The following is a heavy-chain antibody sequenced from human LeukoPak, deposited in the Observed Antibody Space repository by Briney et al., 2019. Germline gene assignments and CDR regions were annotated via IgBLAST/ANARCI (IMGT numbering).Heavy chain of an antibody. J-gene: IGHJ5*02. CDR3: ARAYLWFGELSA. D-gene: IGHD3-10*01. CDR1: GGSISSYY. Sequence: SETLSLICTVSGGSISSYYWSWIRQPPGKGLEWIGYIYYSGSTNYNPSLKSRVTISVDTSKNQFSLKLSSVTAADTAVYYCARAYLWFGELSAWGQGTLVTVSS. V-gene: IGHV4-59*01. CDR2: IYYSGST.